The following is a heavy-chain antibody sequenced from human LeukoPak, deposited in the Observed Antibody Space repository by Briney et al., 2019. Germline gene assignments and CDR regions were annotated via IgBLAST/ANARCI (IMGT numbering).Heavy chain of an antibody. J-gene: IGHJ4*02. D-gene: IGHD3-16*02. CDR3: ARGLRLGELSSD. CDR2: ISYDGSNK. CDR1: GFTFSSYA. V-gene: IGHV3-30-3*01. Sequence: AGGSLRLSCAASGFTFSSYAMHWVRQAPGKGLEWVAVISYDGSNKYYADSVKGRFTISRDNSKNTLYLQMNSLRAEDTAVYYCARGLRLGELSSDWGQGTLVTVSS.